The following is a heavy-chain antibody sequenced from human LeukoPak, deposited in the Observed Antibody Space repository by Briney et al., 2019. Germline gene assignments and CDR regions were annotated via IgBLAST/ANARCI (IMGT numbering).Heavy chain of an antibody. J-gene: IGHJ3*02. CDR3: ATYSPYDSSGYSLPSDAFDI. D-gene: IGHD3-22*01. CDR1: GYTFTGYY. V-gene: IGHV1-2*02. Sequence: GASVKVSCKASGYTFTGYYMHWVRQAPGQGLEWMGWINPNSGGTNYAQKFQERVTITRDMSTSTAYMELSSLRSEDTAVYYCATYSPYDSSGYSLPSDAFDIWGQGTMVTVSS. CDR2: INPNSGGT.